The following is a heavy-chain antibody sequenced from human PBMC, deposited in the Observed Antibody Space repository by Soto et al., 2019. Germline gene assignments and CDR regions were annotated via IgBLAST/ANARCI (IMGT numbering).Heavy chain of an antibody. CDR2: IYYSGST. J-gene: IGHJ4*02. V-gene: IGHV4-59*06. Sequence: SETLSLTCTVSGGSISSYYWSWIRQPPGKGLEWIGYIYYSGSTYYNPSLKSRVTISVDTSQNQFSLKLNSVTAADTAVYYCARGPSGDKVDYWGQGIQVTVS. D-gene: IGHD7-27*01. CDR3: ARGPSGDKVDY. CDR1: GGSISSYY.